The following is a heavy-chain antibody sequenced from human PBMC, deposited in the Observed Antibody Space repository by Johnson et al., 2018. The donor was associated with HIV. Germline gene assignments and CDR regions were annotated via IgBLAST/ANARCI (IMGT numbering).Heavy chain of an antibody. CDR2: IYSGGST. V-gene: IGHV3-NL1*01. D-gene: IGHD6-19*01. Sequence: QMQLVESGGGVVQPGRSLRLSCAASGFTFSSYAMHWVRQAPGKGLEWVSVIYSGGSTYYADSVKGRFTISRDNSKNTLYLQMNSLRAEDTAVYYCARLSVAGDAFDIWGQGTMVTASS. J-gene: IGHJ3*02. CDR3: ARLSVAGDAFDI. CDR1: GFTFSSYA.